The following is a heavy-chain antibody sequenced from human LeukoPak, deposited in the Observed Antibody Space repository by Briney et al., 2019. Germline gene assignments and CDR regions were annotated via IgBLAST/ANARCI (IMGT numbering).Heavy chain of an antibody. D-gene: IGHD4-17*01. CDR1: GFTFSSYG. J-gene: IGHJ4*02. CDR2: ISYDGSNK. V-gene: IGHV3-30*18. CDR3: AKLGPMTTVTTREV. Sequence: GGSLRLSCAASGFTFSSYGMHWVRQAPGKGLEWVAVISYDGSNKYYADSVKGRFTISRDNSKNTLYLQMNSLRAEDTAVYYCAKLGPMTTVTTREVWGQGTLVTVSS.